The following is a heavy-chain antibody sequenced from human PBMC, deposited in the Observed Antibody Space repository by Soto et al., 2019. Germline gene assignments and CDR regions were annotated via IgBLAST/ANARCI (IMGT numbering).Heavy chain of an antibody. CDR3: ATLGYGSSVDY. V-gene: IGHV4-39*01. CDR1: GVSISSSSHY. Sequence: SETLSLTCTVSGVSISSSSHYWGWIRQPPGKGLEWIGSIYYTGSTYCNPSLKSRVTIFVDMSKNQFSLNLNSLTAADTAVYYCATLGYGSSVDYWGQGTLVTVSS. CDR2: IYYTGST. D-gene: IGHD5-18*01. J-gene: IGHJ4*02.